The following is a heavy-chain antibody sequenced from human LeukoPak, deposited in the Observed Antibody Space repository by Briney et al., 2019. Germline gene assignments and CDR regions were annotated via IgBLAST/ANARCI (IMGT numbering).Heavy chain of an antibody. Sequence: ASVKVSCKASGNTFTNNGISWVRQAPGQGLEWMGWISAYNGNTNYAQKLQGRVTMTTDTSTSTAYMELRSLRSDDTAVYYCARDDSSGWYVSFDYWGQGTLVTVSS. J-gene: IGHJ4*02. CDR1: GNTFTNNG. V-gene: IGHV1-18*01. CDR2: ISAYNGNT. CDR3: ARDDSSGWYVSFDY. D-gene: IGHD6-19*01.